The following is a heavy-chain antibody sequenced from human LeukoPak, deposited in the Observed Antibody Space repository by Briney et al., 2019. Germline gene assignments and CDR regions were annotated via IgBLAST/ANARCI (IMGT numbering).Heavy chain of an antibody. D-gene: IGHD1-7*01. CDR2: IYPGDSDT. CDR3: ARGAAGTTPGYYYFGLDV. V-gene: IGHV5-51*01. Sequence: GESLKISCKGSGYRFTDYWIGWVRQMPGKGLEWMGIIYPGDSDTRYSPSFQGQVTISADKSINTAHLQWSSLKASDTATYYCARGAAGTTPGYYYFGLDVWGQGTTVRVSS. CDR1: GYRFTDYW. J-gene: IGHJ6*02.